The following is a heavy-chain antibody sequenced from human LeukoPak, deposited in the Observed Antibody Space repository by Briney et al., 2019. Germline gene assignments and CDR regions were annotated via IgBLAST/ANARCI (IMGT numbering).Heavy chain of an antibody. Sequence: ASVRVSCKASGYTFSIYGLSWVRQAPGKGLEWMVWISVYNGNTNYAQKFQGRVTMTTDTSTSTAHMELRSLISDDTAVYYCARQGYSGHSQGAADYWGQGTLVTVSS. V-gene: IGHV1-18*01. D-gene: IGHD4-23*01. J-gene: IGHJ4*02. CDR2: ISVYNGNT. CDR1: GYTFSIYG. CDR3: ARQGYSGHSQGAADY.